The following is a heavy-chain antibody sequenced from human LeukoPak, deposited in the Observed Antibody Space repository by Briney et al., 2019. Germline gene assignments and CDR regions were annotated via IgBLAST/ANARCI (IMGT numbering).Heavy chain of an antibody. V-gene: IGHV4-59*13. D-gene: IGHD5-12*01. CDR3: ARVRDRGGYEKDY. Sequence: SETLSLTCTVSGGSISSYYWSWIRQPPGKGLEWIGYIYYSGSTNYNPSLKSRVTISVDTSKNQFSLKLSSVTAADTAVYYCARVRDRGGYEKDYWGQGTLVTVSS. CDR2: IYYSGST. J-gene: IGHJ4*02. CDR1: GGSISSYY.